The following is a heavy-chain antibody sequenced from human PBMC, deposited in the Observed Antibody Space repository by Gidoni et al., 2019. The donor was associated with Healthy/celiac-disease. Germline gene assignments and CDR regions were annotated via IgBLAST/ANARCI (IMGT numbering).Heavy chain of an antibody. CDR1: GGSFSGYY. CDR2: INNSGST. D-gene: IGHD4-17*01. CDR3: ARGPVTTVTTFVAFDI. Sequence: QVQLQQWGAGLLQPSETLSLTCAVYGGSFSGYYWSWIRQPPGKGLEWIGEINNSGSTNYNPSLKSRVTISVDTSKNQFSLKLSSVTAADTAVYYCARGPVTTVTTFVAFDIWGQGTMVTVSS. J-gene: IGHJ3*02. V-gene: IGHV4-34*01.